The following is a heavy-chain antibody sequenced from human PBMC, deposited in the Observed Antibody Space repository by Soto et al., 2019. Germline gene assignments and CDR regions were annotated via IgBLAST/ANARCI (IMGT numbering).Heavy chain of an antibody. CDR3: AKDAAGDCSGGSCYRGYFDC. V-gene: IGHV3-23*01. D-gene: IGHD2-15*01. Sequence: EVQLLESGGGLVQPGGSLRLSCAASGFTFSSYAMSWVRQGPGKGLEWVSATSGSGGNTYYADSWKGRFTISRDNSKSTLYLQMNSLRAEDTGVYYCAKDAAGDCSGGSCYRGYFDCWGQGTLVTVSS. J-gene: IGHJ4*02. CDR2: TSGSGGNT. CDR1: GFTFSSYA.